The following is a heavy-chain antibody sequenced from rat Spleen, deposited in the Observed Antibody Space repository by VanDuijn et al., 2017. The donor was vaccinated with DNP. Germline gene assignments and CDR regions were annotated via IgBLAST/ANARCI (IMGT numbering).Heavy chain of an antibody. V-gene: IGHV5-25*01. D-gene: IGHD1-11*01. CDR3: ATHEHYGSQAPFDY. CDR1: GFTFSNYD. CDR2: ISPSGGST. J-gene: IGHJ2*01. Sequence: EVQLVESGGGLVQPGRSLKLSCAASGFTFSNYDMAWVRQAPTKGLEWVASISPSGGSTYYRDSVKGRFTVSRDNAKSSLYLQMDSLRSEDTATYYCATHEHYGSQAPFDYWGQGVMVTVSS.